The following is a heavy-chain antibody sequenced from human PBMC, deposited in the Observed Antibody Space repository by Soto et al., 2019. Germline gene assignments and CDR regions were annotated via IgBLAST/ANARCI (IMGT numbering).Heavy chain of an antibody. CDR2: YFQGGDA. D-gene: IGHD3-22*01. V-gene: IGHV4-30-2*01. J-gene: IGHJ3*02. Sequence: QLQLQESDSGLVRPAQTLSLTCAVSGASVSSGSYSWSWIRQPPGKGLGWIGFYFQGGDAYYNPSLESRVTISVDRSKTQFSLKLRYVTAAYTALYYWARLDYQSSGSYAFDSCGQGTTVTVSS. CDR3: ARLDYQSSGSYAFDS. CDR1: GASVSSGSYS.